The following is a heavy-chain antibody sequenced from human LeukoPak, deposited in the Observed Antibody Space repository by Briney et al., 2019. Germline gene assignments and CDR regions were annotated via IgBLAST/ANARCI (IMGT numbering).Heavy chain of an antibody. D-gene: IGHD2/OR15-2a*01. Sequence: GGSLRLSCAASGFTFSSNWMSWVRQAPGKGLEWVANIKQDGSEKYYVDSVKGRFTISRDNAKNALYLQMNSLRAEDTAVYFCARDYVYAFDYWGQGTLVTVSS. CDR2: IKQDGSEK. V-gene: IGHV3-7*01. J-gene: IGHJ4*02. CDR3: ARDYVYAFDY. CDR1: GFTFSSNW.